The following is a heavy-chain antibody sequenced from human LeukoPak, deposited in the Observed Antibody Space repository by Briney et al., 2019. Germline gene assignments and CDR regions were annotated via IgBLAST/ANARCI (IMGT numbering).Heavy chain of an antibody. CDR1: GFTFSTNGMHYG. CDR3: ANAGYTGGWYDYYYMDV. D-gene: IGHD6-19*01. CDR2: IRYDGSDT. J-gene: IGHJ6*03. Sequence: GGSLRLSCAASGFTFSTNGMHYGMHWVRQPPGGGLEWVSSIRYDGSDTYYADSVKGRFTISRDNSKSTLFLQMNSLRPEDTAVYYCANAGYTGGWYDYYYMDVWGKGTTVTVSS. V-gene: IGHV3-30*02.